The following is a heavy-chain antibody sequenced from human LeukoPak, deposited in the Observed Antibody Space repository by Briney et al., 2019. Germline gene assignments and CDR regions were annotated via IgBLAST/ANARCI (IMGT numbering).Heavy chain of an antibody. CDR1: GFTLSSYA. Sequence: PGGSLRLSCAASGFTLSSYAMHWLRQAPGKGLEGVAVISYEGNNKYYADSVKGRLTSYRDNSKNTLYLQMNSLRAEDTAVYYCARVWKPHGSGSNGMDVWGKGATVTVSS. V-gene: IGHV3-30*04. CDR2: ISYEGNNK. D-gene: IGHD3-10*01. CDR3: ARVWKPHGSGSNGMDV. J-gene: IGHJ6*04.